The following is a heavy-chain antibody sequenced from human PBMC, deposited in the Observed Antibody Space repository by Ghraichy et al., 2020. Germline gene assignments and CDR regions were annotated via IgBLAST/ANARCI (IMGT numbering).Heavy chain of an antibody. CDR2: IYYSGGP. J-gene: IGHJ4*02. CDR1: GGSISSSTDY. V-gene: IGHV4-39*01. Sequence: SETLSLTCIVSGGSISSSTDYWGWIRQPPGKGLEWIGSIYYSGGPHYNPSLKSRVTMSVDTSKSQFFLKMSSVTAADTDVYYCARRVRSGWFFDYWGQGTLVNVS. CDR3: ARRVRSGWFFDY. D-gene: IGHD6-19*01.